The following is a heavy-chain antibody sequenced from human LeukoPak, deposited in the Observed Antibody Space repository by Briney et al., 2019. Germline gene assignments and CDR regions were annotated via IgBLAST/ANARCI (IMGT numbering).Heavy chain of an antibody. D-gene: IGHD3-9*01. CDR3: ARSNDWGNWFDP. Sequence: SETLSLTCSVSGGSISSYYWSWIRQPPGKGLEGIGFVYYTGNTNYSPSLESRVTLSVDTSMNQFSLKLRSVTAADTAVYYCARSNDWGNWFDPWGQGTLVTVSS. CDR1: GGSISSYY. CDR2: VYYTGNT. J-gene: IGHJ5*02. V-gene: IGHV4-59*01.